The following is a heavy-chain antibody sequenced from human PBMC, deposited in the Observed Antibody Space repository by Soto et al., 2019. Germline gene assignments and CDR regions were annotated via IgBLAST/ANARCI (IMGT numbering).Heavy chain of an antibody. CDR2: IASIINIP. CDR3: ARAMCFGGSCYLEV. Sequence: QVQLVQSGAEVKKPGASVKVSCKASGGTFSTYTISWVRQAPGQGLEWMGRIASIINIPAYSQKFQGRVTITADKSTTTAYLELSCLRSEDTAVYYCARAMCFGGSCYLEVWGQGTLVTVSS. V-gene: IGHV1-69*02. CDR1: GGTFSTYT. J-gene: IGHJ4*02. D-gene: IGHD2-15*01.